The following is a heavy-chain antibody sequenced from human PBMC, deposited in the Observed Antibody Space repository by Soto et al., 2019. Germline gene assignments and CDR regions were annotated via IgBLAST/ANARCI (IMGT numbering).Heavy chain of an antibody. D-gene: IGHD1-26*01. Sequence: EVQLVESGGGLVQPGGSLRLSCAASGFTFSSYWMSWVRQAPGKGLEWVANIKQDGSEKYYVDSVKGRFTISRDNAKNSLYLQMNSLRAEDTAVYYCARGVEWELQDAFDIWGQGTMVTVSS. CDR3: ARGVEWELQDAFDI. V-gene: IGHV3-7*05. J-gene: IGHJ3*02. CDR2: IKQDGSEK. CDR1: GFTFSSYW.